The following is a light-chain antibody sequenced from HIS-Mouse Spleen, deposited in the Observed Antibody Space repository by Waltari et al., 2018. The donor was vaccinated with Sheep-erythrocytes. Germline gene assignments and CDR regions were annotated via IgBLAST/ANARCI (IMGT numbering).Light chain of an antibody. Sequence: QSALTQPASVSGSPGQSITISCTGTSSDVGSYNLVSWYQQHPGKAPKLMIYEGSKRPAVVSNRLSGSKSGNTASLTSSGLQAEDEADYYCCSYAGSSTPWVFGGGTKLTVL. CDR1: SSDVGSYNL. J-gene: IGLJ3*02. CDR3: CSYAGSSTPWV. V-gene: IGLV2-23*01. CDR2: EGS.